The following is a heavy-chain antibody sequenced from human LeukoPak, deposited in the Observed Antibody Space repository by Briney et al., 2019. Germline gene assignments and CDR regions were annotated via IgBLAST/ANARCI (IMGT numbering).Heavy chain of an antibody. CDR1: GFTFSTYW. CDR2: IKEDGSGK. J-gene: IGHJ4*02. V-gene: IGHV3-7*01. CDR3: TRDTGGSGGRCYSFYDY. Sequence: QPGGSLRLSCAASGFTFSTYWMAWVRQAPGKGLEWVANIKEDGSGKYYVDSVKGRFTISRDNAKNTLYLQLNSLRAEDTAVYYCTRDTGGSGGRCYSFYDYWGQGTLVTVSS. D-gene: IGHD2-15*01.